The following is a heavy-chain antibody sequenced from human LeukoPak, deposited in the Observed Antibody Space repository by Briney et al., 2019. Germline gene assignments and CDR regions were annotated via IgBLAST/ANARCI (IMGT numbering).Heavy chain of an antibody. V-gene: IGHV4-34*01. D-gene: IGHD3-10*01. J-gene: IGHJ4*02. CDR3: ARGSRFWLGNFFRQPFFFDY. CDR1: GESFSGYY. Sequence: PSETLSLTCAVYGESFSGYYWNWIRQPPGKGLEWIGEINDSGSTNYSPPLKSRVTMSVDTSKNQFSLQLSSVTAADTAVYYCARGSRFWLGNFFRQPFFFDYWGQGNLATVSS. CDR2: INDSGST.